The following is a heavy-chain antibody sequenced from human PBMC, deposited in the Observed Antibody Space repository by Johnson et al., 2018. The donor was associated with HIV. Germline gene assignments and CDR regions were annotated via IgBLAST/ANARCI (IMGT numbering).Heavy chain of an antibody. J-gene: IGHJ3*01. CDR3: ARGSRYTYDNDDAYLLHAFDF. V-gene: IGHV3-7*01. D-gene: IGHD3-22*01. Sequence: VQLVESGGDLVKPGGSLRLSCAASGFIFSDYYMTWIRQTPGTGLEWVANIKQAGSEKYYADSVKGRFTISRDNSRNTVYLQMNSLRAEDTAVYYCARGSRYTYDNDDAYLLHAFDFWGQGTKVTVSS. CDR1: GFIFSDYY. CDR2: IKQAGSEK.